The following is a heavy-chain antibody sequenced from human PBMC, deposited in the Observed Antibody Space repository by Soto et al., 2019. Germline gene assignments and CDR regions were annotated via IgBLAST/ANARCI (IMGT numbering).Heavy chain of an antibody. V-gene: IGHV3-7*05. Sequence: EVQLVESGGGLVQPGGSLRLSCAASGFTSSTYWMTWVRQAPGKGLEWVAHVKQDGSEKYNVDSVKGRFTISRDNAKNSLYLQMNSLRAEDTAVYYCARGGGHTYGRLPGVYWGQGILVTVSS. CDR1: GFTSSTYW. CDR2: VKQDGSEK. J-gene: IGHJ4*02. CDR3: ARGGGHTYGRLPGVY. D-gene: IGHD5-18*01.